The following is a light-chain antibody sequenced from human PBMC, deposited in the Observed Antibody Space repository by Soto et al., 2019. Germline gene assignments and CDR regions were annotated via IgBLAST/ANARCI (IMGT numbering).Light chain of an antibody. Sequence: VLTQSPATLSVSPGERVTLSCRASQSVSDNLAWYQQKPGQAPRLLIYGASIRATDIPARFSGSGSGTEFSLTISSLQSEDFAVYYCQQYNDWPLTFGGGTKV. J-gene: IGKJ4*01. CDR1: QSVSDN. CDR2: GAS. V-gene: IGKV3D-15*01. CDR3: QQYNDWPLT.